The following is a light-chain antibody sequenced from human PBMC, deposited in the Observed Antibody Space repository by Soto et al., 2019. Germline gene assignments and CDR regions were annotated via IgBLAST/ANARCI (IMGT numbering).Light chain of an antibody. J-gene: IGKJ4*01. CDR2: GAS. CDR1: QSVSTY. V-gene: IGKV3-20*01. CDR3: QQYGRT. Sequence: LLTQSPGTLSLSPGERATLSCRASQSVSTYLAWYQQQPGQAPRLLIYGASSRATGIPDRFSGSGSGTDFTLTISRLEPEDSAVYYCQQYGRTFGGGTKVDIK.